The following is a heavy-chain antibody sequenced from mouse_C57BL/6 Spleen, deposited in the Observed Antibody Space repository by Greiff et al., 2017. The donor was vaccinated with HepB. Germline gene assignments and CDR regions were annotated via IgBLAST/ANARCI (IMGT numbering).Heavy chain of an antibody. CDR2: IDPETGGT. J-gene: IGHJ2*01. V-gene: IGHV1-15*01. CDR3: TREEITTVVDY. D-gene: IGHD1-1*01. Sequence: VQLQQSGAELVRPGASVTLSCKASGYTFTDYEMHWVKQTPVHGLEWIGAIDPETGGTAYNQKFKGKAILTADKSSSTAYMELRSLTSQDSAVYYCTREEITTVVDYWGQGTTLTVSS. CDR1: GYTFTDYE.